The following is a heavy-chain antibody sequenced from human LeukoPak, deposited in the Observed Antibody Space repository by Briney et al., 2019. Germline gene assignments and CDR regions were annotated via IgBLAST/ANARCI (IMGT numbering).Heavy chain of an antibody. CDR2: LNWNGGST. CDR3: AREGRCNSWGDAFDI. Sequence: GGSLRLSCAASGFTFDDYGMSWVRQAPGKGLEWVSGLNWNGGSTGYADSVKGRFTISRDNAKNSLYLQMNSLRAEDTALYYCAREGRCNSWGDAFDIWGQGTMVTVSS. V-gene: IGHV3-20*04. J-gene: IGHJ3*02. CDR1: GFTFDDYG. D-gene: IGHD4-23*01.